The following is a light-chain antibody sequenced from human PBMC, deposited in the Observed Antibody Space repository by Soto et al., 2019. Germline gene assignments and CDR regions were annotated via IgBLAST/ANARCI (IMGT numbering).Light chain of an antibody. CDR2: GAS. J-gene: IGKJ1*01. CDR3: QHYSTWLWT. V-gene: IGKV3-15*01. Sequence: EIVMTQSPATLSVSPGERATLSCRASQSVDSKLAWYQQKPGQGPRLLIYGASSRATGIRARFSGSGSGTEFTLTISSLQSEDFAVYYFQHYSTWLWTFGQGTKVEIK. CDR1: QSVDSK.